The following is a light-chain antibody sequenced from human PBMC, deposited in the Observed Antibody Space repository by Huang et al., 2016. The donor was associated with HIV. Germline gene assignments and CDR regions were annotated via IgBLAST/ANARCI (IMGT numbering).Light chain of an antibody. CDR2: DAS. J-gene: IGKJ5*01. CDR3: QHYDGLPIT. CDR1: QDISNY. V-gene: IGKV1-33*01. Sequence: DIQMTQSPSSLSASVGDRVTITCQASQDISNYLNWYQQKPGKAPKLLIYDASNLETGVPSRFSGSGSGTDFTFTISSLQPEDIATYYCQHYDGLPITFGQGTRLAMK.